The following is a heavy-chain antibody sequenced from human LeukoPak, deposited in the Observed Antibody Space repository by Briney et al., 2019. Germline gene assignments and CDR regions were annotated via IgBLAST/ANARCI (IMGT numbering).Heavy chain of an antibody. CDR3: ARTPSYDSGGYLPGFFDY. D-gene: IGHD3-22*01. CDR1: GGTFSSYA. CDR2: ITPSGGST. Sequence: VASVKVSCKASGGTFSSYAISWVRQAPGQGLEWMGIITPSGGSTSYAQKFQGRVTMTRDMSTSTVYMDLSSLRSEDTAVYYCARTPSYDSGGYLPGFFDYWGQGTLVTVSS. J-gene: IGHJ4*02. V-gene: IGHV1-46*01.